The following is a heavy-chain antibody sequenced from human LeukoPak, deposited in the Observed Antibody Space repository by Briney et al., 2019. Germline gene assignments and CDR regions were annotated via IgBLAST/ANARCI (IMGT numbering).Heavy chain of an antibody. V-gene: IGHV3-30*18. CDR2: ISYDGNSQ. CDR1: GFTFSNYA. J-gene: IGHJ4*02. Sequence: GRSLTLSCAASGFTFSNYAIHWVRQAPGRGLEWVAAISYDGNSQHYGAPVKGRFTISRDNSKNTVYLQINTLRTDDAAIYYCAKPYPTLTTSAVLDNWGQGTLVTVSS. D-gene: IGHD1-1*01. CDR3: AKPYPTLTTSAVLDN.